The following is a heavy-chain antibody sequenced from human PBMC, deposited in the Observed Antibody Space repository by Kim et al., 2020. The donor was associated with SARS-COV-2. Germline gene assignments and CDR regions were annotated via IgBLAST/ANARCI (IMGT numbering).Heavy chain of an antibody. Sequence: GGSLRLSCAASGFTFSSYGMHWVRQAPGKGLEWVAVIWYDGSNKYYADSVKGRFTISRDNSKNTLYLQMNSLRAEDTAVYYCAKDLPYASYYSRGFDYWGQGTLVTVSS. CDR3: AKDLPYASYYSRGFDY. V-gene: IGHV3-33*06. D-gene: IGHD3-10*01. J-gene: IGHJ4*02. CDR2: IWYDGSNK. CDR1: GFTFSSYG.